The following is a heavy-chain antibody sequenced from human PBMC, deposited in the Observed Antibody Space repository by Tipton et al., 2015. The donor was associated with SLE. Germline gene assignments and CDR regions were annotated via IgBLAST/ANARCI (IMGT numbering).Heavy chain of an antibody. CDR1: GGTFSRKGDSFSRYA. J-gene: IGHJ3*01. D-gene: IGHD4-17*01. CDR3: ARDLLMTSLTTGADACDL. V-gene: IGHV1-69*06. CDR2: IIPMIGTA. Sequence: QLVQSGAEVKKPGSSVKVSCKASGGTFSRKGDSFSRYAFSWLRQAPGQGLEWMGGIIPMIGTANYTEKFQGRITISADKSATTVYMELSRLRSEDTAVYFCARDLLMTSLTTGADACDLWGLGTTVSVSS.